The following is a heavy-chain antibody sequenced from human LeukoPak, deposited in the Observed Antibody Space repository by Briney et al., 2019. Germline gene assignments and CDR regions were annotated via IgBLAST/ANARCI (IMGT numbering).Heavy chain of an antibody. CDR2: IWYDGSNK. Sequence: PGRSLRLSCAASGFTFSSYGMHWVRQAPSKGLGWVAVIWYDGSNKYYADSVKGRFTISRDNSKNTLYLQMNSLRAEDTAVYYCARDQTTVSTDLDYWGQGTLVTVSS. CDR3: ARDQTTVSTDLDY. V-gene: IGHV3-33*01. CDR1: GFTFSSYG. J-gene: IGHJ4*02. D-gene: IGHD4-17*01.